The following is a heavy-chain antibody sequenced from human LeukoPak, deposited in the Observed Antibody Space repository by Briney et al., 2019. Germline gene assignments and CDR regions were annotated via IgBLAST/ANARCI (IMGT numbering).Heavy chain of an antibody. Sequence: SETLSLTCAVYGGSFSGYYWSWIRQPPGKGLEWTGEINHSGSTNYNPSLKSRVTISVDTSKNQFSLKLSSVTAADTAVYYCARQRIAAAGPFDYWGQGTLVTVSS. J-gene: IGHJ4*02. D-gene: IGHD6-13*01. CDR2: INHSGST. V-gene: IGHV4-34*01. CDR3: ARQRIAAAGPFDY. CDR1: GGSFSGYY.